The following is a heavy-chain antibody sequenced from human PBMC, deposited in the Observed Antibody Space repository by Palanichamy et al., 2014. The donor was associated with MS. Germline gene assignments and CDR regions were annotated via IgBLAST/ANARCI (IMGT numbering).Heavy chain of an antibody. Sequence: QVQLQESGPGLVKPSETLSLTCTVSGGSISSYYWSWIRQPPGKGLEWIAYISYSGSTSSRPSLKSRVTISVDTSKNQFSLRLSSVTAADTAVYYCARDRVDTALAYFDYWGQGTLVTVSS. CDR3: ARDRVDTALAYFDY. V-gene: IGHV4-59*01. J-gene: IGHJ4*02. CDR2: ISYSGST. D-gene: IGHD5-18*01. CDR1: GGSISSYY.